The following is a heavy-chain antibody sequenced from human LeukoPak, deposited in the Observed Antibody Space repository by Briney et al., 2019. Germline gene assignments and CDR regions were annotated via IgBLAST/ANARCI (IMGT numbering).Heavy chain of an antibody. CDR3: ARATLDYFGSGDHPYYFDH. V-gene: IGHV1-18*01. J-gene: IGHJ4*02. CDR2: ISAYNGNT. CDR1: GYTFTSYG. Sequence: ASVKVSCKASGYTFTSYGISWVRQAPGQGLEWMGWISAYNGNTNYAQKLQGRVTMTRDTSSSTAYMELSRLRSDDTAVYYCARATLDYFGSGDHPYYFDHWGQGTLVTVSS. D-gene: IGHD3-10*01.